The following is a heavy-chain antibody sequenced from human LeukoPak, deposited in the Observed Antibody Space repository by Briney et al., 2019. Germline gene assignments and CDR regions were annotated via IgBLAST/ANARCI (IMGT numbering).Heavy chain of an antibody. CDR3: ARDKVVGPTKFDS. D-gene: IGHD1-26*01. CDR1: GFTFSSYA. J-gene: IGHJ5*01. V-gene: IGHV3-23*01. Sequence: GGSLRLSCAASGFTFSSYAMSWVRQAPGKGLEWVSAISGTGDSTYYADSVKGRFIISRDSSKNTLYLQMNSLRAEDTAVYYCARDKVVGPTKFDSWGQGTLVTVSS. CDR2: ISGTGDST.